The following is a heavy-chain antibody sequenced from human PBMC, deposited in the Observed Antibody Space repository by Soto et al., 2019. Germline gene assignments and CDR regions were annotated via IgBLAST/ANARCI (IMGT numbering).Heavy chain of an antibody. D-gene: IGHD3-22*01. CDR1: GFTFSDYY. J-gene: IGHJ4*02. CDR3: GRADHYDTSGYWK. V-gene: IGHV3-11*05. CDR2: ITSSSSYT. Sequence: QVLLVESGGGLVKPGGSLRLSCAASGFTFSDYYMSWIRQAPGKGLEWVSYITSSSSYTIYADSVRGRFTISRDNAKNSLFLQMNSLRAEDTAVYYCGRADHYDTSGYWKWGQGTRVTVSS.